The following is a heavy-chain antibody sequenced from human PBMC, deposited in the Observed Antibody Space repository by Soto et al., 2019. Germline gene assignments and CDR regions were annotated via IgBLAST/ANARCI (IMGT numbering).Heavy chain of an antibody. J-gene: IGHJ5*02. CDR3: ARRPSYSGYDT. Sequence: QLQLQESGPGLVKPSETLSLTCTVSGGSISSSSYYRGWIRQPPGKGLEWIGSIYYSGSTYYNPSLKSRVTISVDTSKNQFSLKLSSVTAADTAVYYCARRPSYSGYDTWGQGTLVTVSS. CDR2: IYYSGST. V-gene: IGHV4-39*01. D-gene: IGHD5-12*01. CDR1: GGSISSSSYY.